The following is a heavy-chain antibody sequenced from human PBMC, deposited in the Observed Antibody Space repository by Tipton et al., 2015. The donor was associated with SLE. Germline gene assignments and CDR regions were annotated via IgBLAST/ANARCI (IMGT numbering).Heavy chain of an antibody. V-gene: IGHV3-23*03. CDR2: IYADSAT. D-gene: IGHD2-2*01. Sequence: SLRLSCAASGVTFTKFAWSWVRQAPGKGLEWVSLIYADSATYYAHSVKGRFSISRDNSKNTVYLQMNSLRPEDTAVYFCAKRAGYCSSNGCQGGLDVWGQGTMVTVSS. J-gene: IGHJ3*01. CDR3: AKRAGYCSSNGCQGGLDV. CDR1: GVTFTKFA.